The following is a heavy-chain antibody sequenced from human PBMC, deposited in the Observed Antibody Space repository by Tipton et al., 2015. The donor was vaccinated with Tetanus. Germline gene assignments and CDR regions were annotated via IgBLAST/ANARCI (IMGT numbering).Heavy chain of an antibody. CDR2: IYFTGTT. V-gene: IGHV4-31*03. CDR1: GDSISSGDFY. CDR3: GKQNGGRWVVDH. D-gene: IGHD4-23*01. Sequence: TLSLTCTVSGDSISSGDFYWSWIRQHPGKGLEWIGYIYFTGTTYYNPSLESRLTISIDTSKNQFSLELTSVTAADTAVYYCGKQNGGRWVVDHWGQGTLVTVSS. J-gene: IGHJ4*02.